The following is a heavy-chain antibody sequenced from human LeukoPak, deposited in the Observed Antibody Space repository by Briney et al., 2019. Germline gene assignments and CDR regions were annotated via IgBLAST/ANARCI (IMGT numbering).Heavy chain of an antibody. CDR2: IYYSGST. Sequence: PSETLSLTCTVSGGSISSYYWSWIRQPPGKGLEWIGYIYYSGSTNYNPSLKSRVTISVDTSKNQFSLKLSSVTAADTAVYYCARVVRYYGSGSYYNFDYWGQGTLVTVSS. V-gene: IGHV4-59*01. CDR3: ARVVRYYGSGSYYNFDY. D-gene: IGHD3-10*01. CDR1: GGSISSYY. J-gene: IGHJ4*02.